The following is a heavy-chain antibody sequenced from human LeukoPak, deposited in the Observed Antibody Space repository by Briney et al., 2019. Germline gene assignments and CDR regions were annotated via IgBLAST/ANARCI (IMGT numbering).Heavy chain of an antibody. Sequence: GGSLRLSCAASGFTFSSYSMNWVRQAPGKGLEWVSSISSSSSYIYYADSVKGRFTISRDNAKNSLYLQMNSLRAEDTAVYYCATSRGSWPDYFDYWGQGTLVTVSS. J-gene: IGHJ4*02. V-gene: IGHV3-21*01. CDR1: GFTFSSYS. CDR3: ATSRGSWPDYFDY. D-gene: IGHD6-13*01. CDR2: ISSSSSYI.